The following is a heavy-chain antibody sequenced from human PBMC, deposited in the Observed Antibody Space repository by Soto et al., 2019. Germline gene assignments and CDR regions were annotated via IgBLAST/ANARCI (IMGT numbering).Heavy chain of an antibody. CDR2: IYYSGST. CDR3: ARDRFAYEEDYYYGMDV. J-gene: IGHJ6*02. D-gene: IGHD5-12*01. V-gene: IGHV4-31*03. Sequence: QVQLQESGPGLVKPSQTLSLTCTVSGGSISSGGYYWSWIRQHPGKGLEWIGYIYYSGSTYYNPSLKSRVTIAVDTSKNQFSQKLSSVTAADTAVYYCARDRFAYEEDYYYGMDVWGQGTTVTVSS. CDR1: GGSISSGGYY.